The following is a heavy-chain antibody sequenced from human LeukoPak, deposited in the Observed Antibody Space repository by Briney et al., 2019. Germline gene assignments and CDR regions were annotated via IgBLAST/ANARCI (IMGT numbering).Heavy chain of an antibody. D-gene: IGHD6-19*01. CDR2: IYPGDSDA. CDR1: GYSFTTYW. J-gene: IGHJ1*01. Sequence: ESLKISCKGSGYSFTTYWIGWVRQMPGKGLQWMGIIYPGDSDARYSPSFQGQVTISADKSFSTACLQWSSLKASDTAMYYCARRGIAVAGTPAEYFQHWGQGTLVIVSS. CDR3: ARRGIAVAGTPAEYFQH. V-gene: IGHV5-51*01.